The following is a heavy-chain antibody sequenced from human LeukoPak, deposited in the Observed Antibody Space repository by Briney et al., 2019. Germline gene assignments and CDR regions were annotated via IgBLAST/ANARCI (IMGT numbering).Heavy chain of an antibody. D-gene: IGHD3-22*01. Sequence: QPGGSLRLSCAASGFTFSRHWMTWVRQAPGKGLEWVANIKHDGSEKNYVDSVKGRFTISRDNAKNSLYLQMNSLRAEDTAVYHCATPLDYYDRSDSHQGGDWGQGTLVTVSS. J-gene: IGHJ4*02. CDR3: ATPLDYYDRSDSHQGGD. CDR1: GFTFSRHW. CDR2: IKHDGSEK. V-gene: IGHV3-7*03.